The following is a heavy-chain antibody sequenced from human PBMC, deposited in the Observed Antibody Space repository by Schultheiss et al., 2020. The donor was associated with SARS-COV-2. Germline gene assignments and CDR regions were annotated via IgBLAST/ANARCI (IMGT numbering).Heavy chain of an antibody. CDR2: INHSGST. J-gene: IGHJ5*02. Sequence: SETLSLTCAVYGGSFSGYYWSWIRHPPGKGLEWIGEINHSGSTNYNPSLKSRVTISVDTSKNQFSLKVNSVTAADTAVYYCARVLRGLRSPRGDNWFDPWGQGTLVTVSA. D-gene: IGHD3-16*01. CDR1: GGSFSGYY. V-gene: IGHV4-34*01. CDR3: ARVLRGLRSPRGDNWFDP.